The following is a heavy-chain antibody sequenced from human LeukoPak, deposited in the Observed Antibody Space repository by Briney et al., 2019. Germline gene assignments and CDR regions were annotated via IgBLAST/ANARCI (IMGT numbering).Heavy chain of an antibody. D-gene: IGHD3-16*01. CDR1: GFIFSSYA. CDR2: ISGSGGST. CDR3: ARRPYYDYVWGSSDY. Sequence: GASLRLSCAASGFIFSSYAMNWVRQAPEKGLEWVSRISGSGGSTYYADSVKGQFTISRDNSKNTLYLQMNSLRAEDTAVYYCARRPYYDYVWGSSDYWGQGTLVTVSS. V-gene: IGHV3-23*01. J-gene: IGHJ4*02.